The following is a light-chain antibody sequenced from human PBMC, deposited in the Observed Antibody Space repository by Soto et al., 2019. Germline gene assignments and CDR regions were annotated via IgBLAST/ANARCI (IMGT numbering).Light chain of an antibody. CDR1: SSDIGRYDY. CDR2: RVI. Sequence: QSVLTQPASVSGSPGQSSTISCTGTSSDIGRYDYVSWYQQFPGKAPKIMIYRVINRPSGVSDRFSGSKSGNSASLSISGLQPEDEASYFCGSYTSATTWVFGGGTKLTVL. CDR3: GSYTSATTWV. J-gene: IGLJ3*02. V-gene: IGLV2-14*03.